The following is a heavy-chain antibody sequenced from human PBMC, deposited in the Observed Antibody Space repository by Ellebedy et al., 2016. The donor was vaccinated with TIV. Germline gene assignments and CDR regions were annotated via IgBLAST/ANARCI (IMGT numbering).Heavy chain of an antibody. V-gene: IGHV3-74*01. D-gene: IGHD4-23*01. CDR1: GFTFSTYW. CDR2: INSDGSST. J-gene: IGHJ4*02. Sequence: GESLKISCAASGFTFSTYWMHWVRQAPGKGLVWVSRINSDGSSTTYAASVKGRFTISRDNAKNTLDLQMNSLRAEDTAVYYCARVPGGNKNFDYWGQGTLVTVSS. CDR3: ARVPGGNKNFDY.